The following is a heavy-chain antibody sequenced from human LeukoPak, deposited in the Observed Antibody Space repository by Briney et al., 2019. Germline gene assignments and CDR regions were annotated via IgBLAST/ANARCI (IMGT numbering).Heavy chain of an antibody. CDR1: GGSIIGHW. Sequence: PSETLSLTCTVSGGSIIGHWWSWIRQPPGKGLEWIGDIFYSGGSTNYNPSLKSRLTMSLDTSKNQFSLKLTSVTAADTAMYYCARRNTADALIDFWGQGTLVTASS. J-gene: IGHJ4*02. V-gene: IGHV4-59*08. CDR3: ARRNTADALIDF. CDR2: IFYSGGST. D-gene: IGHD2/OR15-2a*01.